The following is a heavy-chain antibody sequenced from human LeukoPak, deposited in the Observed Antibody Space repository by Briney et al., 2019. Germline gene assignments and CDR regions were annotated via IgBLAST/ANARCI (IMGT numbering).Heavy chain of an antibody. CDR1: GFTFSSYS. CDR3: ARDVELWFGEFTR. V-gene: IGHV3-21*01. D-gene: IGHD3-10*01. Sequence: KSGGSLRLSCAASGFTFSSYSMNWVRQAPGKGLEWVSSISRSSSYIYYADSVKGRFTISRDNAKNSLYLQMNSLRAEDTAVYYCARDVELWFGEFTRGGQGTLATVSS. J-gene: IGHJ4*02. CDR2: ISRSSSYI.